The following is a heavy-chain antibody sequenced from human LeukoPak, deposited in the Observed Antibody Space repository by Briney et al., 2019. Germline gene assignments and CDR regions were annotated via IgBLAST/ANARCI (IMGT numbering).Heavy chain of an antibody. Sequence: GGSLRLSCAASGFTVSSNYMSWVRQAPGKGLEWVSVIYSGGSAYYADSVKGRFTISRDNSKNTLYLQMNSLRAEDTAVYYCARDSHDILTGYSSYWGQGTLVTVSS. V-gene: IGHV3-53*01. D-gene: IGHD3-9*01. CDR3: ARDSHDILTGYSSY. CDR2: IYSGGSA. J-gene: IGHJ4*02. CDR1: GFTVSSNY.